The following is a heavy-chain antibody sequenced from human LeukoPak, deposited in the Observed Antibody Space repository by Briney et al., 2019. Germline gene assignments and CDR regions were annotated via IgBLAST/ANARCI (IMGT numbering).Heavy chain of an antibody. CDR3: ATWRGSIYDY. D-gene: IGHD2/OR15-2a*01. V-gene: IGHV1-2*06. CDR2: IDPNSDGT. Sequence: ASVKVPCKASGYTFTAYYIHWVRQAPGQGLEWMGQIDPNSDGTKYAQKFQGRVTMTRDTSISTAYMHVSRLRSDDTAVYYCATWRGSIYDYWGQGTLVTVSS. J-gene: IGHJ4*02. CDR1: GYTFTAYY.